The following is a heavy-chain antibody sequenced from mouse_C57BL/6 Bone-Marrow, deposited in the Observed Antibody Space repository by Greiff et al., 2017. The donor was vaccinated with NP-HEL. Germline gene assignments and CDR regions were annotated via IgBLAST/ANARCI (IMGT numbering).Heavy chain of an antibody. V-gene: IGHV5-17*01. D-gene: IGHD2-1*01. CDR2: ISSGSSTI. CDR1: GFTFSDYG. J-gene: IGHJ4*01. CDR3: ARDGNYDYYAMDY. Sequence: EVKLMESGGGLVKPGGSLKLSCAASGFTFSDYGMHWVRQAPEKGLEWVAYISSGSSTIYYADTVKGRFTISRDNAKNNLFLQMTSLRSEDTAMYYCARDGNYDYYAMDYWGQGTSVTVSS.